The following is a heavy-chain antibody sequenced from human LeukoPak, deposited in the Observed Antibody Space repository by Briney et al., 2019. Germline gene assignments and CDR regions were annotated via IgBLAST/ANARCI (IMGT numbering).Heavy chain of an antibody. V-gene: IGHV4-39*07. CDR1: GGSISSSSYY. CDR3: ARIRYFDWSLSEPKTYYMDV. CDR2: IYYSGST. D-gene: IGHD3-9*01. Sequence: SETLSHTCTVSGGSISSSSYYWGWIRQPPGKGLEWIGSIYYSGSTYYNPSLKSRVTISVDTSKNQFSLKLSSVTAADTAVYYCARIRYFDWSLSEPKTYYMDVWGKGTTVTVSS. J-gene: IGHJ6*03.